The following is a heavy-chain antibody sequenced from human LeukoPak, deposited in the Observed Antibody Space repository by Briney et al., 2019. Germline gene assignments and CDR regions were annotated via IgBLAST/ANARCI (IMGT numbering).Heavy chain of an antibody. J-gene: IGHJ4*02. CDR1: GFTFDDYG. CDR2: INWNGGST. D-gene: IGHD6-13*01. CDR3: AKDMAAAGTESLDY. Sequence: GGSLRLSCAASGFTFDDYGMSWVRQAPGKGLEWVSGINWNGGSTGYADSVKGRFTISRDNAKNSLYLQMNSLRAEDTALYYCAKDMAAAGTESLDYWGQGTLVTVSS. V-gene: IGHV3-20*04.